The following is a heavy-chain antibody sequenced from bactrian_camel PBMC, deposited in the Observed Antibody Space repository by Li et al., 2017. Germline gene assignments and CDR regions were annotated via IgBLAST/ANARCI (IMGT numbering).Heavy chain of an antibody. J-gene: IGHJ4*01. CDR2: IYSDGGKT. CDR3: AAGSWGVMSRCLYNDYHLRSY. CDR1: GFHVRSYY. V-gene: IGHV3-2*01. D-gene: IGHD4*01. Sequence: HVQLVESGGGLVQPGDSVRLSCVASGFHVRSYYMIWARQVPGKGLEWLTSIYSDGGKTYTLDSVKGRFTISKEHDKNTVYLQMNNLEPDDTAIYYCAAGSWGVMSRCLYNDYHLRSYWGQGTQVTVS.